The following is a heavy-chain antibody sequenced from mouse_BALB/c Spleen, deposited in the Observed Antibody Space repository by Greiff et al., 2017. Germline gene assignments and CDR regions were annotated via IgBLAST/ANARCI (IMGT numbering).Heavy chain of an antibody. CDR1: GYAFSSYW. CDR2: IYPGDGDT. CDR3: AKDYYGNWYFDY. D-gene: IGHD1-1*01. J-gene: IGHJ2*01. Sequence: QVQLQQSGAELVRPGSSVKISCKASGYAFSSYWMNWVKQRPGQGLEWIGLIYPGDGDTNYNGKFKGKATLTADKSSSTAYMQLSSLTSEDSAVYFCAKDYYGNWYFDYWGQGTTVTVSS. V-gene: IGHV1-80*01.